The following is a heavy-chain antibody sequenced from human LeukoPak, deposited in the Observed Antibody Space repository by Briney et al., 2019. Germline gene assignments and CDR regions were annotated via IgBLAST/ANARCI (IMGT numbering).Heavy chain of an antibody. Sequence: SETLSLTCTVSGGFLSSGSYYWPWLRQPPGKGLVWFGYFYYSGSTNNNPSLKSRVTISVDTSKIQYSLKLSSVTAADTAAYYCARDDYSSGRSDYWGQGTLVTVSS. CDR2: FYYSGST. V-gene: IGHV4-61*01. CDR1: GGFLSSGSYY. J-gene: IGHJ4*02. D-gene: IGHD6-19*01. CDR3: ARDDYSSGRSDY.